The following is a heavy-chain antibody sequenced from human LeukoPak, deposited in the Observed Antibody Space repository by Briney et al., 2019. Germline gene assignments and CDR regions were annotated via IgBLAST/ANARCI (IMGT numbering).Heavy chain of an antibody. CDR1: GFTVNTNY. Sequence: PGGSLRLSCAASGFTVNTNYMSWVRQAPGKGLEWVSVIYSGGSTYYADSVKGRFTISRDNSKNTLYLQMNSLRAEDTAVYYCAREWWLQPNYYYGMDVWGQGTTVTVSS. J-gene: IGHJ6*02. V-gene: IGHV3-53*01. CDR3: AREWWLQPNYYYGMDV. CDR2: IYSGGST. D-gene: IGHD5-24*01.